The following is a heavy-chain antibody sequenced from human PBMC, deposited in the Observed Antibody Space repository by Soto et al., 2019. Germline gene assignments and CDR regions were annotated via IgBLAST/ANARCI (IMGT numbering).Heavy chain of an antibody. Sequence: QVQLVQSGAEVKKPGASVKVSCKVSGYTLTELSMHWVRQAPGKGLEWMGGFDPEDGETIYAQKFQGRVTMTEATSTDTVYMELSSLRSEDTAVYYCASGLVVAHVFEIWGHGTMVTVSS. CDR2: FDPEDGET. J-gene: IGHJ3*02. CDR1: GYTLTELS. D-gene: IGHD3-22*01. CDR3: ASGLVVAHVFEI. V-gene: IGHV1-24*01.